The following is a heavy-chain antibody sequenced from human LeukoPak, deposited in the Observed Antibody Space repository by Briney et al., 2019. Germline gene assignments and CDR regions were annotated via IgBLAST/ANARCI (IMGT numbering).Heavy chain of an antibody. D-gene: IGHD2-21*01. CDR1: GFTVSSNY. J-gene: IGHJ4*02. CDR2: ISSSSSYI. CDR3: ARVPTYCGGDCSY. Sequence: GGSLRLSCAASGFTVSSNYMSWVRQAPGKGLEWVSSISSSSSYIYYADSVKGRLTISRDNAKNSLYLQMNSLRAEDTAVYYCARVPTYCGGDCSYWGQGTLVTVSS. V-gene: IGHV3-21*01.